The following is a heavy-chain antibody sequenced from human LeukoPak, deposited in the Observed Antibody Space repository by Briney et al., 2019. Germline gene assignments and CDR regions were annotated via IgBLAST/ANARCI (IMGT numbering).Heavy chain of an antibody. J-gene: IGHJ6*03. V-gene: IGHV3-48*03. D-gene: IGHD2-2*01. CDR1: GFTFSSYE. Sequence: PGGSPRLSCAASGFTFSSYEMNWVRQAPGKGLEWVSYISSSGSTIYYADSVKGRFTISRDNAKNSLYLQMNSLRAEDTAVYYCARVRNLIVVVPAAPIRYYYYMDVWGKGTTVTISS. CDR3: ARVRNLIVVVPAAPIRYYYYMDV. CDR2: ISSSGSTI.